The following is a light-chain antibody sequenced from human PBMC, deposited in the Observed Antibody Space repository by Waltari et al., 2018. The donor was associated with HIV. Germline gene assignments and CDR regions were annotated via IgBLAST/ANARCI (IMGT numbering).Light chain of an antibody. CDR3: QQLNSYPYT. J-gene: IGKJ2*01. Sequence: DIQLTQSPSFLSASVGDRVTITCRASQGISSYLAWYQQKPGKAPKVLIYATSTLQSGVSSRFSGSGSGTEFTLTISSLQPEDFATYYCQQLNSYPYTFGQGTNLEIK. V-gene: IGKV1-9*01. CDR1: QGISSY. CDR2: ATS.